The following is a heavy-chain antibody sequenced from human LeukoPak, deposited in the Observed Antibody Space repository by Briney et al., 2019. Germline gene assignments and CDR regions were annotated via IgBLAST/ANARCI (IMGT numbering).Heavy chain of an antibody. CDR3: ARDSNLGYCSSTSCSKRPRERFDP. D-gene: IGHD2-2*01. CDR2: IIPIFGTA. CDR1: GGTFSSYA. V-gene: IGHV1-69*13. J-gene: IGHJ5*02. Sequence: ASVKVSCKASGGTFSSYAISWVRQAPGQGLEWMGGIIPIFGTANYAQKFQGRVTITADESTSTAYMELSSLRSEDTAVYYCARDSNLGYCSSTSCSKRPRERFDPWGQGTLVTVSS.